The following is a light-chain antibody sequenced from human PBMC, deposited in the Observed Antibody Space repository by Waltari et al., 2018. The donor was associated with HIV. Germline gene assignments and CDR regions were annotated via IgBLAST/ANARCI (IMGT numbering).Light chain of an antibody. CDR3: AAWDDNLSGWV. CDR2: RNN. V-gene: IGLV1-47*01. J-gene: IGLJ3*02. Sequence: QSVLTQPPSASGTPGQSVTLSCSGSSSNIGSNYVYWYQQLPGTAPKLLVYRNNQRPSGVPDRFSGFKSGTSASLAISGLRSEDAADYYCAAWDDNLSGWVFGGGSKLTIL. CDR1: SSNIGSNY.